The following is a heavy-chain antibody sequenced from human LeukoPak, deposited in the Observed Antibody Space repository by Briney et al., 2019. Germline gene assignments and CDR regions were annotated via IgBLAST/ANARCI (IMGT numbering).Heavy chain of an antibody. CDR2: IWFDGSNK. V-gene: IGHV3-33*01. Sequence: GGSLRLSCAASGFIFSNDAMHWVRQAPGKGLEWVGFIWFDGSNKHYADSVKGRFTISRDNSEDTLYLQMNSLRAEDTAVYYCVRDPSGSGFAFDSWGQGALVTVSS. CDR1: GFIFSNDA. CDR3: VRDPSGSGFAFDS. D-gene: IGHD1-1*01. J-gene: IGHJ4*02.